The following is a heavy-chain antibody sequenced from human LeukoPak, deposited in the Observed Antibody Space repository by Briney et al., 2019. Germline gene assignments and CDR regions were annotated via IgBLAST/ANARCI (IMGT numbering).Heavy chain of an antibody. CDR3: ARGTQIDSSVYYAGHFDY. D-gene: IGHD3-22*01. CDR1: GYTFTAYH. CDR2: INPNDGST. V-gene: IGHV1-46*01. Sequence: ASVKVSCKASGYTFTAYHMHWVRQAPGQGLEWMGIINPNDGSTNYAQRFQGRVTMTGDRSTSTVYMELSSLRSEDTAVYYYARGTQIDSSVYYAGHFDYWRQGTLVTVSS. J-gene: IGHJ4*02.